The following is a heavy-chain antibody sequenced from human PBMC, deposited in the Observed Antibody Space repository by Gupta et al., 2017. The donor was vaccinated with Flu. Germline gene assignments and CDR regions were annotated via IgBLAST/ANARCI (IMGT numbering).Heavy chain of an antibody. D-gene: IGHD3-3*01. J-gene: IGHJ4*02. CDR1: GFTFSSYS. V-gene: IGHV3-21*01. CDR2: ISSSSSYI. CDR3: ATASGYYDFWSGYSSLSFDY. Sequence: EVQLVESGGGLVKPGGSLRLSCAASGFTFSSYSMNWVRQAPGKGLEWVSSISSSSSYIYYADSVKGRFTISRDNAKNALYLQMNSLRAEDTAVYYCATASGYYDFWSGYSSLSFDYWGQGTLVTVSS.